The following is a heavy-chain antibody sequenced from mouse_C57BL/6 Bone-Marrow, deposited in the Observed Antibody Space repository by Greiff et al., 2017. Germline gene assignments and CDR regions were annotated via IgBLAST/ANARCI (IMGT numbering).Heavy chain of an antibody. CDR1: GYTFTSYG. V-gene: IGHV1-81*01. CDR2: IYPRSGNT. J-gene: IGHJ3*01. CDR3: ARYCYGSSYEFAY. D-gene: IGHD1-1*01. Sequence: QVQLQQPGAELVKPGASVKMSCKASGYTFTSYGISWVKQRTGQGLEWIGEIYPRSGNTYYNEKFKGKATLTADKSSSTAYMELRSLTSEDAAVYFCARYCYGSSYEFAYWGQGTLVTVSA.